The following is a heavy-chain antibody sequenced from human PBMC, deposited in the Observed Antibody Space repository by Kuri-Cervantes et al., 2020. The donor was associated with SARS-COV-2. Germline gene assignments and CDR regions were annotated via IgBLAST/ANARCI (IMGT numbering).Heavy chain of an antibody. J-gene: IGHJ3*02. Sequence: SQTLSLTCAVSGYSISSGYYWGWIRQPPGKGLEWIAIIYHSGSTYYNPSLKSRVTISLDTSKNQFSLKPSSVTAADTAVYYCARRGAGSSSAAFDIWGLGTMVTVSS. CDR1: GYSISSGYY. CDR3: ARRGAGSSSAAFDI. V-gene: IGHV4-38-2*01. CDR2: IYHSGST. D-gene: IGHD6-6*01.